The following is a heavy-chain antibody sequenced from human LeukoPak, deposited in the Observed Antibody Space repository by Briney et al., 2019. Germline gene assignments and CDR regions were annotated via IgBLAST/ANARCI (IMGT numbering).Heavy chain of an antibody. V-gene: IGHV3-33*08. Sequence: GGSLRLSCAASGFTFSSYAMSWVRQAPGKGLEWVALVWSDGNGKFYADSVKGRFTISRDDSKNTLYLQMSSLRADDTAVYYCVRVLTVTFDSWGQGTLVTVSS. CDR1: GFTFSSYA. CDR3: VRVLTVTFDS. CDR2: VWSDGNGK. J-gene: IGHJ4*02. D-gene: IGHD4-17*01.